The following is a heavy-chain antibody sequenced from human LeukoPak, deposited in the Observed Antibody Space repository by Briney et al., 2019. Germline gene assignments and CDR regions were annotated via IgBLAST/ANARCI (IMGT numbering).Heavy chain of an antibody. CDR1: GFTFSSYW. Sequence: GGSLRLPCAASGFTFSSYWRSWVRQAPGKGLEWVANIKQDGSEKYYVDSVKGRFTISRDNAKNSLYLQMNSLRAEDTAVYYCARAGGYCSSTSCWLSYYYYYMDVWGKGTTVTISS. V-gene: IGHV3-7*01. D-gene: IGHD2-2*01. CDR2: IKQDGSEK. CDR3: ARAGGYCSSTSCWLSYYYYYMDV. J-gene: IGHJ6*03.